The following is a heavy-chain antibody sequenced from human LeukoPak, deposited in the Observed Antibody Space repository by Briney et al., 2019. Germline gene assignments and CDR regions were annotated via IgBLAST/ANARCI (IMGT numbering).Heavy chain of an antibody. D-gene: IGHD3-10*01. CDR2: IYYSGST. CDR3: ARHKNSGTYPLDY. Sequence: SETLSLTCTVSGGSISSCYWSWIRQPPGKGLEWIGYIYYSGSTNYNPSLKSRVTLSIDTSRNLFSLKLSSVTAADTAVYYCARHKNSGTYPLDYWGQGTLVTVSS. J-gene: IGHJ4*02. V-gene: IGHV4-59*08. CDR1: GGSISSCY.